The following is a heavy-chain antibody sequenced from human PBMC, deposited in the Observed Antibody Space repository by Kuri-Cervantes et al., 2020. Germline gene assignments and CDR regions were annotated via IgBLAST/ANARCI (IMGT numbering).Heavy chain of an antibody. Sequence: GGSLRLSCAASGFTFSRYSMNWVRQAPGKGLEWVSYISSSSNTIYYADSVKGRSTISRDNSKNTLYLQMNSLRADDTAVYYCARGPKRGVGFSDSLFDYWGQGTLVTVSS. J-gene: IGHJ4*02. D-gene: IGHD2-21*01. CDR2: ISSSSNTI. CDR3: ARGPKRGVGFSDSLFDY. CDR1: GFTFSRYS. V-gene: IGHV3-48*01.